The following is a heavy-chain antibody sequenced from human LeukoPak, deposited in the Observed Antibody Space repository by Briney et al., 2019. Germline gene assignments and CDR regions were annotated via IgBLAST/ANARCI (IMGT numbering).Heavy chain of an antibody. CDR3: ARTTVTMDYYYYMDV. CDR2: TNRSGST. CDR1: GGSFSGYY. J-gene: IGHJ6*03. V-gene: IGHV4-34*01. D-gene: IGHD4-17*01. Sequence: PSETLSLTCAVYGGSFSGYYWSWIRQPPGKGLEWIGETNRSGSTNYNPSLKSRVTISVDTSKNQFSLKLSSVTAADTAVYYCARTTVTMDYYYYMDVWGKGTTVTVSS.